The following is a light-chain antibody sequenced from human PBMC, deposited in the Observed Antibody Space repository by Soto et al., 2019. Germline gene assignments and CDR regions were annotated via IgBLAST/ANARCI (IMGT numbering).Light chain of an antibody. V-gene: IGKV1-5*03. J-gene: IGKJ1*01. CDR2: KAS. Sequence: DIQMTQSPSTLSASVGDRVTITCRASQSLNSWLAWYQQKPGKAPKLLIQKASSLESGVPSRFSGSASGTEFTLTISSLQPDDFATYYCQQYHTYSRTFGQGTKVEIK. CDR3: QQYHTYSRT. CDR1: QSLNSW.